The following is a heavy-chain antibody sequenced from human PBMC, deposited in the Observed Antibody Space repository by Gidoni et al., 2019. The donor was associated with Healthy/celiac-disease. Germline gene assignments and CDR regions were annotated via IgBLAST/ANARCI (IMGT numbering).Heavy chain of an antibody. CDR2: IIPIFGTA. CDR3: ARCYSSGPAKGYYYYGMDV. J-gene: IGHJ6*02. Sequence: QAQLVQSGAEVKKPGSSVKVSCKASGGTFSSYAISWVRQAPGQGLEWMGGIIPIFGTANYAQKFQGRVTITADKSTSTAYMELSSLRSEDTAVYYCARCYSSGPAKGYYYYGMDVWGQGATVTVSS. V-gene: IGHV1-69*06. D-gene: IGHD6-19*01. CDR1: GGTFSSYA.